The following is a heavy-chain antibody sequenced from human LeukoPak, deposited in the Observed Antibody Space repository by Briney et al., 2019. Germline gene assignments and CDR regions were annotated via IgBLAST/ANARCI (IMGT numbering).Heavy chain of an antibody. V-gene: IGHV3-7*01. Sequence: GGSLRLSCAASGFTFSSYWMSWVRQAPGKGLEWVANIKQDGSEKYYVDSVKGRFTISRDNAKNSLYLQMNSLRAEDTAVYYCARERYYDSTGDAFDIWGQGTMVTVSS. CDR1: GFTFSSYW. D-gene: IGHD3-22*01. CDR3: ARERYYDSTGDAFDI. J-gene: IGHJ3*02. CDR2: IKQDGSEK.